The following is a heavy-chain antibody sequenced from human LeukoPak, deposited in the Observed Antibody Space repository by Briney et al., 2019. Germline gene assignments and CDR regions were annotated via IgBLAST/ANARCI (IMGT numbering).Heavy chain of an antibody. V-gene: IGHV3-30*03. D-gene: IGHD2-21*01. Sequence: GGSLRLSCAGSGSTFSTHAMHWVRQTPGMGLEWVGVVSPDGTDKYYADSVKGRFTISRDNSRNTIYLQMNSLRSEDTAVYYCAGAIGYFDYWGQGALVTVPS. CDR2: VSPDGTDK. CDR1: GSTFSTHA. CDR3: AGAIGYFDY. J-gene: IGHJ4*02.